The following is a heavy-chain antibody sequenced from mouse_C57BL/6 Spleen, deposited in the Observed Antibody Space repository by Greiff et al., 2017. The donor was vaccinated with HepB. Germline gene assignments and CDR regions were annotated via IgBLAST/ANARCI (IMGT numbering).Heavy chain of an antibody. J-gene: IGHJ4*01. Sequence: QVQLKQPGAELVKPGASVKLSCKAFGYTFTSYWMHWVKQRPGQGLEWIGMIHPNCGSTNYNEKFKSKATLTVDKSSSTAYMQLSSLTSEDSAVYYCARRGGYAMDYWGQGTSVTVSS. CDR2: IHPNCGST. CDR1: GYTFTSYW. CDR3: ARRGGYAMDY. V-gene: IGHV1-64*01.